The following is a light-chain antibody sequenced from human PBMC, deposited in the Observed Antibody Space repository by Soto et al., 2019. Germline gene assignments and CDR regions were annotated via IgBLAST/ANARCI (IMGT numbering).Light chain of an antibody. CDR3: QHYGGLWT. CDR1: QGITNR. Sequence: DIQMTQSPSTLSASLGDRVTIXXRASQGITNRLAGYQQKPGKAPQVLIYDASSLESGVPSRFSGSGSGTEFILTISSLQHDDFATYCCQHYGGLWTFGQGTKVDNK. CDR2: DAS. V-gene: IGKV1-5*01. J-gene: IGKJ1*01.